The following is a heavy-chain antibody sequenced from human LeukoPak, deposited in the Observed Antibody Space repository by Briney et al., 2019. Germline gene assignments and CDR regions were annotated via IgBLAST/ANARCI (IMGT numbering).Heavy chain of an antibody. V-gene: IGHV3-9*01. Sequence: SLRLSCAASGFTFDDYAMHWVRQAPGKGLEWVSGISWNSGSIGYADSVKGRFTISRDNAKNSLYLQMNSLRAEDTALYYCAKDGYSSSWYSKYNWFDPWGQGTLVTVSP. J-gene: IGHJ5*02. CDR3: AKDGYSSSWYSKYNWFDP. D-gene: IGHD6-13*01. CDR1: GFTFDDYA. CDR2: ISWNSGSI.